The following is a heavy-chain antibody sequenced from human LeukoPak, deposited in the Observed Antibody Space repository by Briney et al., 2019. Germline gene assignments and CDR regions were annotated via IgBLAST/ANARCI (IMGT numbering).Heavy chain of an antibody. CDR2: IGSNILTT. D-gene: IGHD2-8*01. CDR1: GFVFGTYS. CDR3: GKSHNGFDL. Sequence: GGSLRLSCVGSGFVFGTYSMNWVRQAPGKRLEWVSYIGSNILTTHYSDSVRGRFNISRDNVQKSVYLQMNSLRGDDTAIYYCGKSHNGFDLWGQGTWVTVSS. V-gene: IGHV3-48*01. J-gene: IGHJ5*02.